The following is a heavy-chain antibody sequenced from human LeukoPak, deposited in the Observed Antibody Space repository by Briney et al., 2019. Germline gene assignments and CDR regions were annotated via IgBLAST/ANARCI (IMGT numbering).Heavy chain of an antibody. J-gene: IGHJ6*03. CDR3: ARVEQLVQQYYSYYMDV. CDR2: IYTSGST. Sequence: TVSLTCTVGGGSISSGSYYWGGIRQPAGKGLEGIRRIYTSGSTNYNPSLKSRVTISVDTSKNPFSLKLSSVTAADTAVYYCARVEQLVQQYYSYYMDVWGKGTTVTVSS. V-gene: IGHV4-61*02. CDR1: GGSISSGSYY. D-gene: IGHD6-13*01.